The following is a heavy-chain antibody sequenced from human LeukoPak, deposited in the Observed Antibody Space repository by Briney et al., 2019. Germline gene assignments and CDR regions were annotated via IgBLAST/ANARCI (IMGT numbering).Heavy chain of an antibody. V-gene: IGHV1-2*07. CDR1: GYTFTGYY. Sequence: ASVKVSCKASGYTFTGYYMHWVRQAPGQWLEWMGWINPHTGGTNYAHKFQGRVAMTSDTSISTAYMELSGLTSDDTAVYYCATPYCSGGSCHDYFDYWGQGTLVTVSS. D-gene: IGHD2-15*01. CDR3: ATPYCSGGSCHDYFDY. J-gene: IGHJ4*02. CDR2: INPHTGGT.